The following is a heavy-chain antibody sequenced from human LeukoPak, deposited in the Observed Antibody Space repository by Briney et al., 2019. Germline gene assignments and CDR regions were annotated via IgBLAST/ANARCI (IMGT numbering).Heavy chain of an antibody. CDR2: INSDESRT. J-gene: IGHJ6*04. D-gene: IGHD3-10*02. CDR1: GFTFSTYW. V-gene: IGHV3-74*01. CDR3: AELGITMIGGV. Sequence: GGSLRLSCAASGFTFSTYWMHWVRQAPGKGLMWVSRINSDESRTSYAGSVKGRFTISRDNAKNTLYLQMNSLRAEDTAVYYCAELGITMIGGVWGKGTTVTISS.